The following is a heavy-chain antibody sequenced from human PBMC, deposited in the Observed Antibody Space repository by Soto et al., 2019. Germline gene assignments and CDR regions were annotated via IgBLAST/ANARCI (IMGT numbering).Heavy chain of an antibody. V-gene: IGHV1-2*02. CDR3: ARDLRDLNFHYYYYYGMDV. J-gene: IGHJ6*02. Sequence: ASVKVSCKASGYTFTGYYMHWVRQAPGQGLEWMGWINPNSGGTNYAQKFQGRVTMTRDTSISTAYMELSRLRSDDTAVYYCARDLRDLNFHYYYYYGMDVWGQGTTVTVSS. CDR2: INPNSGGT. CDR1: GYTFTGYY. D-gene: IGHD1-1*01.